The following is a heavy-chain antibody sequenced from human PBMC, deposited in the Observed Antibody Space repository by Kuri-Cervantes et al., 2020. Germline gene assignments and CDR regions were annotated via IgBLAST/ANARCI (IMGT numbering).Heavy chain of an antibody. CDR2: INPNSGGT. J-gene: IGHJ4*02. Sequence: GESLKISCKASGYTFTGYYIHWVRQAPGQGLEWMGWINPNSGGTNYAQKFQGRVTMTRDTSISTAYMELSRLRSDDTAVYYCAREPTPYYFGSVPSYFDYWGQGTLVTVSS. CDR3: AREPTPYYFGSVPSYFDY. CDR1: GYTFTGYY. V-gene: IGHV1-2*02. D-gene: IGHD3-10*01.